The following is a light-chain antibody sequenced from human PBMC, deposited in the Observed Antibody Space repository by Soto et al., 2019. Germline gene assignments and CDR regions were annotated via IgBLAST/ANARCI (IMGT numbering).Light chain of an antibody. V-gene: IGLV2-8*01. J-gene: IGLJ2*01. CDR3: TSYGGRDNLI. CDR1: SSDIGAYNH. CDR2: EVN. Sequence: QSALTQPPSASGSPGQSVTISCTGTSSDIGAYNHVSWFQQHPGEAPKLIISEVNKWPSGVPNRFSGSKSGNTASLTVSGLQAEDEADYYCTSYGGRDNLIFGGGTKLTVL.